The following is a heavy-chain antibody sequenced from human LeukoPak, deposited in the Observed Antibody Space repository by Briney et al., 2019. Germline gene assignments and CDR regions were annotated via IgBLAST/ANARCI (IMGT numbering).Heavy chain of an antibody. CDR1: GGSFSGYY. CDR2: IYTSGST. Sequence: SETLSLTCAVYGGSFSGYYWSWIRQPPGKGLEWIGRIYTSGSTNYNPSLKSRVTMSVDTSKNQFSLKLSSVTAADTAVYYCARSLGNYYYMDVWGKGTTVTISS. J-gene: IGHJ6*03. V-gene: IGHV4-59*10. CDR3: ARSLGNYYYMDV.